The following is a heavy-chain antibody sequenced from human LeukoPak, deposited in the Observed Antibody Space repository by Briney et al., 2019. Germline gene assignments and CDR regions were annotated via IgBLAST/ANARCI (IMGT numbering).Heavy chain of an antibody. J-gene: IGHJ6*03. CDR3: ARGLYNWNYGGHYYMDV. V-gene: IGHV4-39*07. CDR1: GGSISSSSYY. D-gene: IGHD1-7*01. CDR2: IYYSGST. Sequence: PSETLSLTCTVSGGSISSSSYYWGWIRQPPGKGLEWIGSIYYSGSTYYNPSLKSRVTISVDTSKNQFSLKLSSVTAADTAVYYCARGLYNWNYGGHYYMDVWGKGTTVTVSS.